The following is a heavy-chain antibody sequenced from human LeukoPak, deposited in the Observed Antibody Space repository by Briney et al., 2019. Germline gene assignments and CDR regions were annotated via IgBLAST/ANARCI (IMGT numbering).Heavy chain of an antibody. Sequence: ASVKVSCKGSGYTFTNYDIDWVRQATGQGLEWMGWLNPNNGKTGYAQRFQGRVTITRDTSISTAYMELSSLRSVDTAVYYCARASGLYSSSTSCYSSSLWYMDVWGKGTTVTVSS. V-gene: IGHV1-8*03. CDR1: GYTFTNYD. CDR3: ARASGLYSSSTSCYSSSLWYMDV. J-gene: IGHJ6*03. D-gene: IGHD2-2*01. CDR2: LNPNNGKT.